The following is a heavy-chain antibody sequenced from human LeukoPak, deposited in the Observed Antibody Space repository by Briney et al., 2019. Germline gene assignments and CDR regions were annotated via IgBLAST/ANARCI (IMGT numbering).Heavy chain of an antibody. J-gene: IGHJ6*02. CDR2: INSDGRST. CDR3: ASEAVVVVAATVYYYYGMDV. Sequence: GGSLRLSCAAFGFTSTSYGMHWVRQAPGKGLVWVSRINSDGRSTSYADSVKGRFTISRDNAKNTLYLQMNSLRAEDTAVYYCASEAVVVVAATVYYYYGMDVWGQGTTVTVSS. CDR1: GFTSTSYG. D-gene: IGHD2-15*01. V-gene: IGHV3-74*01.